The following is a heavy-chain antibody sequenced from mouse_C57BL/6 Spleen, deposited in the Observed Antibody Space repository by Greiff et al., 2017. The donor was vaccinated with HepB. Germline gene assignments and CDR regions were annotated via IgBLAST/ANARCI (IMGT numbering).Heavy chain of an antibody. J-gene: IGHJ1*03. CDR3: ARGSGDSHLYFDV. Sequence: EVMLVESGGGLVKPGGSLKLSCAASGFTFSSYAMSWVRQTPEKRLEWVATISDGGSYTYYPDNVKGRFTISRDNAKNNRYLQMSHLKSEDTAIYYCARGSGDSHLYFDVWGTGTTVTVSS. CDR1: GFTFSSYA. CDR2: ISDGGSYT. V-gene: IGHV5-4*03. D-gene: IGHD2-13*01.